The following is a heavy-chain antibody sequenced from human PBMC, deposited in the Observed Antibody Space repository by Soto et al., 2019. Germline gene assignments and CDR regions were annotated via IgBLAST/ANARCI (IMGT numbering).Heavy chain of an antibody. CDR2: ISGSGGST. CDR3: AKGAGYSSSWSRTYYYYYYMDV. Sequence: GSLRLSCAASGFTFSSYAMSWVRQAPGKGLEWVSAISGSGGSTYYADSVKGRFTISRDNSKNTLYLQMNSLRAEDTAVYYCAKGAGYSSSWSRTYYYYYYMDVWGKGTTVTVSS. D-gene: IGHD6-13*01. J-gene: IGHJ6*03. CDR1: GFTFSSYA. V-gene: IGHV3-23*01.